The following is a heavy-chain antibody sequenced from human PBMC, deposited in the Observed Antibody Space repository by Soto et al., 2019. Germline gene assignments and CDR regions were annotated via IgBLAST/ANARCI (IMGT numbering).Heavy chain of an antibody. Sequence: QVQLVQSAAEVKKPGASVKVSCKASGYTFTSYYMHWVRQAPGQGLEWMGIINPSGGSTSYAQKFQGRVTMTRDTSTSTVYMELSSLRSEDTAVYYCARDLLAYCGGDCYSMDYWGQGTLVTVSS. J-gene: IGHJ4*02. CDR3: ARDLLAYCGGDCYSMDY. D-gene: IGHD2-21*02. CDR1: GYTFTSYY. V-gene: IGHV1-46*01. CDR2: INPSGGST.